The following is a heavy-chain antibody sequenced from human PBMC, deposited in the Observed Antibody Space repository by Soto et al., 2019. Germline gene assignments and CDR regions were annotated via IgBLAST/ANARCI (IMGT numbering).Heavy chain of an antibody. D-gene: IGHD6-13*01. J-gene: IGHJ5*02. V-gene: IGHV1-18*01. CDR2: ISAYNGNT. Sequence: ASVKVSCKASGYTFTIYGISWVRQAPGQGLEWMGWISAYNGNTNYAQKLQGRVNMTRNTSISTAYMELSSLRSEDTAVYYCARGPTPPAGRTLGFDPWGQGTLVTVSS. CDR3: ARGPTPPAGRTLGFDP. CDR1: GYTFTIYG.